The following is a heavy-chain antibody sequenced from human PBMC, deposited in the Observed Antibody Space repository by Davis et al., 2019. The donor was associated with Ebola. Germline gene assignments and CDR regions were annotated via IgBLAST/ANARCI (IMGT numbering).Heavy chain of an antibody. Sequence: SVKVSCKASGGTFSSYTISWVRQAPGQGLEWMGRIIPILGIANYAQKFQGRVTITADKSTNTAYMQLNSLRSEDTAVYYCARDTAMVPFDYWGQGTLVTVSS. CDR1: GGTFSSYT. J-gene: IGHJ4*02. D-gene: IGHD5-18*01. CDR2: IIPILGIA. V-gene: IGHV1-69*04. CDR3: ARDTAMVPFDY.